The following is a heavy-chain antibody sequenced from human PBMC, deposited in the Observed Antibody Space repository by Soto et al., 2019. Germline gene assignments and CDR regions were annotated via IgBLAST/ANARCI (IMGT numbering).Heavy chain of an antibody. V-gene: IGHV1-46*01. CDR1: GYTFTSYY. CDR2: INPSGGST. D-gene: IGHD6-6*01. Sequence: ASVKVSCKTSGYTFTSYYMHWVRQAPGQGLEWMGIINPSGGSTSYAQKFQGRVTMTRDTSTSTVYMELSSLRSEDTAVYYCARSIAARQAFDYWGQGTLVTVSS. CDR3: ARSIAARQAFDY. J-gene: IGHJ4*02.